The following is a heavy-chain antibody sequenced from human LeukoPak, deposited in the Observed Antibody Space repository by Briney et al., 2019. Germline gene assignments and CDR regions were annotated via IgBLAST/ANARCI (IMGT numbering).Heavy chain of an antibody. D-gene: IGHD5-12*01. CDR1: GFTFSSYW. CDR2: IKQDGSEK. J-gene: IGHJ6*03. V-gene: IGHV3-7*03. Sequence: GGSLRLSCAASGFTFSSYWMSWVRQAPGKGLEWVANIKQDGSEKYYVDSVKGRFTISRDNSKNSLYLQMNSLRAEDTALYYCAKGGRSGYSGYRYYYYMDVWGKGTTVTVSS. CDR3: AKGGRSGYSGYRYYYYMDV.